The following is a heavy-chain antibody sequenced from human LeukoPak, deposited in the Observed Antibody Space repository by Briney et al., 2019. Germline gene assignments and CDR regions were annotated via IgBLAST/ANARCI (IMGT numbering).Heavy chain of an antibody. V-gene: IGHV3-13*01. Sequence: GGSLRLSCAASGFTVSSYAMHWVRQPIGKGLEWVSALGIAGDTFYPGSVKGRFTISRDNAKNSLYLQMNSLRAEDTAVYYCARDLSSGLDYWGQGTLVTVSS. CDR1: GFTVSSYA. J-gene: IGHJ4*02. D-gene: IGHD6-19*01. CDR3: ARDLSSGLDY. CDR2: LGIAGDT.